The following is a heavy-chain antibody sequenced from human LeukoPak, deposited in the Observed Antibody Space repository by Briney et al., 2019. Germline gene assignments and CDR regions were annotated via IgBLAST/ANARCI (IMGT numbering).Heavy chain of an antibody. CDR1: GFTFSSSA. CDR3: ARGDGYSYGHIDY. D-gene: IGHD5-18*01. J-gene: IGHJ4*02. Sequence: PGGSLRLSCAASGFTFSSSAMHWVRQAPDKGLEWVAVISYDGSNKYYADSVKGRFTISRDNSKNTLYLQMNSLRAEDTAVYYCARGDGYSYGHIDYWGQGTLVTVSS. CDR2: ISYDGSNK. V-gene: IGHV3-30-3*01.